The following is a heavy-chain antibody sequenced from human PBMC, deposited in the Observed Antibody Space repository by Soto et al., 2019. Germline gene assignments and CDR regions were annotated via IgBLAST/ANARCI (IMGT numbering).Heavy chain of an antibody. V-gene: IGHV3-66*01. D-gene: IGHD3-22*01. CDR2: LYSDGTT. Sequence: GGSLRLSCAASGFAVSSSYMSWVRQAPGKGLEWVSILYSDGTTYYADSVKGRITVSRDNSKNTLYLQMNSLRAEDAAVYYCAKDRSDSSGFDFDYWGQGTLVTVSS. CDR1: GFAVSSSY. CDR3: AKDRSDSSGFDFDY. J-gene: IGHJ4*02.